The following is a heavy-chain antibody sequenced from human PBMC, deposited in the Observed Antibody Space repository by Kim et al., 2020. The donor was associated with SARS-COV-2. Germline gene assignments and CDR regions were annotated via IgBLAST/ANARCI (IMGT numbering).Heavy chain of an antibody. CDR3: ARQRRGYDILTGILFDY. Sequence: GESLKISCKGSGYSFTSYWIGWVRQMPGKGLEWMGIIYPGDSDTRYSPSFQGQVTISADKSISTAYLQWSSLKASDTAMYYCARQRRGYDILTGILFDYWGQGTLVTVSS. V-gene: IGHV5-51*01. D-gene: IGHD3-9*01. CDR2: IYPGDSDT. CDR1: GYSFTSYW. J-gene: IGHJ4*02.